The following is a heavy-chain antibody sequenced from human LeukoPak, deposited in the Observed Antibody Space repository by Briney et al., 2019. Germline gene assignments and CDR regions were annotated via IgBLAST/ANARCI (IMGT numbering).Heavy chain of an antibody. J-gene: IGHJ4*02. V-gene: IGHV3-23*01. CDR2: SGRGDST. CDR3: ARDPPTSIAAADPFDY. D-gene: IGHD6-13*01. Sequence: SGRGDSTYYADSVKGRFTISRDNSKNTLYLQMNSLRAEDTAVYYCARDPPTSIAAADPFDYWGQGTLVTVSS.